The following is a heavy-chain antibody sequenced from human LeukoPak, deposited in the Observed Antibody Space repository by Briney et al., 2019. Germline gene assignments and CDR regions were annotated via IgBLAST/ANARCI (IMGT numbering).Heavy chain of an antibody. V-gene: IGHV4-34*01. CDR2: INHSGST. CDR1: GGSFSGYY. D-gene: IGHD3-10*01. J-gene: IGHJ5*02. CDR3: ARGGLLWFGEYSNWFDP. Sequence: SETLSLTCAVYGGSFSGYYWSWIRQPPGKGLEWIGEINHSGSTNYNPSLKSRVTISVDTSKNQFSLKLSSVTAADTAVYYCARGGLLWFGEYSNWFDPWGQGTLVIVSS.